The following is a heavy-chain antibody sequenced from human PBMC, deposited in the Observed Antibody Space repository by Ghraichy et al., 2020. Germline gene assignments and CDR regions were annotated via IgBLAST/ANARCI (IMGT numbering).Heavy chain of an antibody. Sequence: SVKVSCKASGGTFSSYAISWVRQAPGQGLEWMGGIIPIFGTANYAQKFQGRVTITADESTSTAYMELSSLRSEDTAVYYCARDHLYSSSWLPYGMDVWGQGTTVTVSS. CDR1: GGTFSSYA. J-gene: IGHJ6*02. V-gene: IGHV1-69*13. D-gene: IGHD6-13*01. CDR3: ARDHLYSSSWLPYGMDV. CDR2: IIPIFGTA.